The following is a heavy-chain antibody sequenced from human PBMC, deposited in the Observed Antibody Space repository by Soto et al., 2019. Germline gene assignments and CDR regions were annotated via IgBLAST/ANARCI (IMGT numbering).Heavy chain of an antibody. D-gene: IGHD3-9*01. CDR2: ISGSGGST. V-gene: IGHV3-23*01. CDR1: GFTFSSYA. J-gene: IGHJ6*02. CDR3: AKVTYYDILTGYYPYYYYYGMDV. Sequence: GGSLRLSCAASGFTFSSYAMSWVRQAPGKGLEWVSAISGSGGSTYYADSVKGRFTISRDNSKNTLYLQMNSLRAEDTAVYYCAKVTYYDILTGYYPYYYYYGMDVWGQGTPVTVSS.